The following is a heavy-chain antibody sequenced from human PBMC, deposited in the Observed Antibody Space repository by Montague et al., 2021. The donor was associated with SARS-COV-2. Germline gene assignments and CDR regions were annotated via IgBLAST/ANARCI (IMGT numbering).Heavy chain of an antibody. D-gene: IGHD6-13*01. Sequence: SLRLSCAASGFPFDDHAMFWVRQAPGKGLEWVSGISWNSGSLGYADSPXGRFTVSRDNAKNSLYLQMNSLRPDDTALYYCAKGPRHDVASGLDHWGQGTLVTVSS. CDR2: ISWNSGSL. J-gene: IGHJ4*02. CDR1: GFPFDDHA. CDR3: AKGPRHDVASGLDH. V-gene: IGHV3-9*01.